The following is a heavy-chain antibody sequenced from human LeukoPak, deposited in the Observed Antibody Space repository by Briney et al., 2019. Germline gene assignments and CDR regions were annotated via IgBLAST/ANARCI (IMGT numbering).Heavy chain of an antibody. CDR1: GFTFSSYG. J-gene: IGHJ4*02. V-gene: IGHV3-30*18. CDR2: ISYDGSNK. CDR3: AKDLQGYFDY. Sequence: GRSLRLSCAASGFTFSSYGMHWVRQAPGKGLEWVAVISYDGSNKYYADSVKGRFTISRDNSKNTPYLQMNSLRAEDTAVYHCAKDLQGYFDYWGQGTLVTVSS.